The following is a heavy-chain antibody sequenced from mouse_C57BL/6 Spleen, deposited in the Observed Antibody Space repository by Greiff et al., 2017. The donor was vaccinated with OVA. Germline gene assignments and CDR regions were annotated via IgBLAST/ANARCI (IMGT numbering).Heavy chain of an antibody. Sequence: DVKLVESGGGLVKPGGSLKLSCAASGFTFSDYGMHWVRQAPEKGLEWVAYISSGSSTIYYAATVKGRFTISRDNAKNTLFLQRTSLRSEDTAMYYCARGGKRSYVDYWGQGTTLTVSS. J-gene: IGHJ2*01. CDR3: ARGGKRSYVDY. CDR1: GFTFSDYG. CDR2: ISSGSSTI. V-gene: IGHV5-17*01. D-gene: IGHD1-1*01.